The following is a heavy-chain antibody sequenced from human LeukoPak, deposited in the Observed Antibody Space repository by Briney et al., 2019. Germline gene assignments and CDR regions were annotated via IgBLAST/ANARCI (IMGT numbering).Heavy chain of an antibody. CDR1: GGSISSSSYY. D-gene: IGHD3-22*01. V-gene: IGHV4-39*01. J-gene: IGHJ4*02. CDR3: ARQPYYYDSSGYSNFDY. CDR2: IYYSGST. Sequence: SEALSLTCTVSGGSISSSSYYWGWIRQPPGKGLEWIGSIYYSGSTYYNPSLKSRVTISVDTSKNQFSLKLSSVTAADTAVYYCARQPYYYDSSGYSNFDYWGQGTLVTVSS.